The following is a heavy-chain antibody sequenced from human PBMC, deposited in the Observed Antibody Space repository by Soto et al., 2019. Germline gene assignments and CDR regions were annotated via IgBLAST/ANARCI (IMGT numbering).Heavy chain of an antibody. CDR1: GFTFSSYG. CDR3: ANFGQNYYGSGSYEGGFDY. V-gene: IGHV3-30*18. Sequence: QVQLVESGGGVVQPWRSLRLSCAASGFTFSSYGMHWVRQAPGKWLEWVAVISYDGSNKYYADSGKGRFTISRDNSKNPLYLQMNSLRAEDTAVYYCANFGQNYYGSGSYEGGFDYWGQGTLVTVSS. D-gene: IGHD3-10*01. J-gene: IGHJ4*02. CDR2: ISYDGSNK.